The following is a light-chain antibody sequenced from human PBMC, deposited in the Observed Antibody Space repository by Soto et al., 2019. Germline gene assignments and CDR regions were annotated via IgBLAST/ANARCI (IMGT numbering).Light chain of an antibody. Sequence: DIQMTQSPSSLSASVGDRVTITCRASQGIYNYLAWYQQKPGKVPKLLIYAASTLKSGVPSRFSGSGSGVDFTLTISSLQPESVATFYCQHYHSAPPTFGQGTRVEIK. CDR3: QHYHSAPPT. V-gene: IGKV1-27*01. CDR1: QGIYNY. CDR2: AAS. J-gene: IGKJ1*01.